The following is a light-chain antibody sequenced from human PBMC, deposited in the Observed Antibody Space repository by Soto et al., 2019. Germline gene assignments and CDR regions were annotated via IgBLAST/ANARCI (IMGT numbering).Light chain of an antibody. V-gene: IGKV1-5*03. CDR3: QQCNGYWT. CDR2: EAS. Sequence: DIQMTQSPSTLSASVGDRVTITCRASQSISDSLAWYQQKPGKAPKLLIYEASSLKSGVPSRFSGSRSGTEYTLTISSLQPDDFSTDYCQQCNGYWTFGQGTKVEIK. CDR1: QSISDS. J-gene: IGKJ1*01.